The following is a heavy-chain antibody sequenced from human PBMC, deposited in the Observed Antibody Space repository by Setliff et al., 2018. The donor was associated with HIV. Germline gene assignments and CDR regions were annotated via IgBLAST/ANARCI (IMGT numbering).Heavy chain of an antibody. CDR2: INPGGGNT. CDR1: GCTFTKFY. J-gene: IGHJ6*02. CDR3: ARGQASNDYRVCF. D-gene: IGHD4-17*01. V-gene: IGHV1-46*01. Sequence: SVKVSCKPSGCTFTKFYMHWVRQAPGQGLEWMGIINPGGGNTRYAQRFQGRVSMTRDTSTSTVYMEPVSLRSEDTAVYYCARGQASNDYRVCFWGLGTTVTVSS.